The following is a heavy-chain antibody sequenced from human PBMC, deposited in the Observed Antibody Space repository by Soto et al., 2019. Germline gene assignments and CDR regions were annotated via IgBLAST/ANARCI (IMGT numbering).Heavy chain of an antibody. J-gene: IGHJ4*02. D-gene: IGHD3-3*02. Sequence: GGSLRLSCAASGFTFSSYSINWVRPAPGKGLEWVSCISSSSSYIYYADSVKGRFTISRDNAKSSLYLQMTSLRAEDTAVYYCSASLREPESIGPPLDYWGQGTLVTVSS. CDR2: ISSSSSYI. V-gene: IGHV3-21*01. CDR3: SASLREPESIGPPLDY. CDR1: GFTFSSYS.